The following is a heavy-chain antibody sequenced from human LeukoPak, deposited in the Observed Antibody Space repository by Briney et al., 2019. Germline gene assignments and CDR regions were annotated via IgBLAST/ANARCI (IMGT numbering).Heavy chain of an antibody. CDR1: GDSISSYY. J-gene: IGHJ5*02. Sequence: SETLSLTCTVSGDSISSYYWSWIRQPPGRGLEWIGYIYYSGSTYYNPSLKSRLTISADTSKNQFSLKLSSVTAADTAVYFCASQLITGDNWFDPWGQGTLVTVSS. V-gene: IGHV4-59*06. D-gene: IGHD7-27*01. CDR2: IYYSGST. CDR3: ASQLITGDNWFDP.